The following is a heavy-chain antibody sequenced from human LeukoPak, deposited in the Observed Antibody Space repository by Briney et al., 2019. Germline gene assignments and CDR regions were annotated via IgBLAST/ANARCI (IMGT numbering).Heavy chain of an antibody. J-gene: IGHJ4*02. V-gene: IGHV4-31*03. CDR1: GGFISSGGYY. D-gene: IGHD5-12*01. CDR2: IYYSGST. Sequence: SQTLSLTCTVSGGFISSGGYYWSWIRQHPGKGLEWIGYIYYSGSTYYNPSLKSRVTISVDTSKNQFSLKLSSVTAADTAVYYCARGMGFSGYSGYDYSLDYWGQGTLVTVSS. CDR3: ARGMGFSGYSGYDYSLDY.